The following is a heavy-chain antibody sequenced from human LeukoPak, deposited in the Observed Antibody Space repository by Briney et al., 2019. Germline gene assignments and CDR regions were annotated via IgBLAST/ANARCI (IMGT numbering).Heavy chain of an antibody. J-gene: IGHJ1*01. CDR3: ARDSDDYGDQSCDL. CDR1: GFSFTGFS. CDR2: ISWDDFHK. D-gene: IGHD4/OR15-4a*01. V-gene: IGHV3-30*04. Sequence: GGSLRLSCSASGFSFTGFSLHWVRQPPGKGLEWLAVISWDDFHKTYTDSVQGRFTISRDNSKDTLYLQMNSLRPDDTAIYFCARDSDDYGDQSCDLWGEGAPVTASS.